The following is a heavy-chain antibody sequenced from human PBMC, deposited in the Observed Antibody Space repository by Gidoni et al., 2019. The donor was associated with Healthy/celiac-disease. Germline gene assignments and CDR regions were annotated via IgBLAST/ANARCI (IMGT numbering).Heavy chain of an antibody. Sequence: LEWIGEIYHSGSTNYNPSLKSRVTISVDKSKNQFSLKLSSVTAADTAVYYRARTMAAATTYYYYYGMDVWGQGTTVSVSS. J-gene: IGHJ6*02. CDR2: IYHSGST. CDR3: ARTMAAATTYYYYYGMDV. V-gene: IGHV4-4*02. D-gene: IGHD1-26*01.